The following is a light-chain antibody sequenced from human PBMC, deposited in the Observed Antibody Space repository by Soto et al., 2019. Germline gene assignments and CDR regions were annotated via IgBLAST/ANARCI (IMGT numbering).Light chain of an antibody. Sequence: QSPSSLSASVGDRVTITCRASQDIRKDLAWYQQKPGKAPQILIYGASTLQTGVASRFSGSGSATDFTLTISSLQPEDSAAYYCLQDYNYPFTFGQGTKVDIK. V-gene: IGKV1-6*01. J-gene: IGKJ2*01. CDR2: GAS. CDR1: QDIRKD. CDR3: LQDYNYPFT.